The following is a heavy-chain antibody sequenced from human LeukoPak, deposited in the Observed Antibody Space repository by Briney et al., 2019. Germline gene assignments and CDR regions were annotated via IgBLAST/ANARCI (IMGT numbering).Heavy chain of an antibody. Sequence: GGSLRLSCAASGFTFSSYWMSWVRQAPGKGLEWVANIKQDGSEKYYVDSVKGRFTISRDNAKNSLYLQMNSLRAEDTAVYYCARIERGYSGYDWRDWGQGTLVTVSS. V-gene: IGHV3-7*01. J-gene: IGHJ4*02. CDR2: IKQDGSEK. CDR3: ARIERGYSGYDWRD. D-gene: IGHD5-12*01. CDR1: GFTFSSYW.